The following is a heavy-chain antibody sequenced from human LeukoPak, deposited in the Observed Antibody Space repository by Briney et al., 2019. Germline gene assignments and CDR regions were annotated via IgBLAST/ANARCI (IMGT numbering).Heavy chain of an antibody. Sequence: PSETLSLTCTVSGGSISSSSYYWGRIRQPPGKGLEWIGSIYYSGSTYYNPSLKSRVTISVDTSKNQFSLKLSSVTAADTAVYYCARHAVVRGVIRTKRTNWFDPWGQGTLVTVSS. CDR1: GGSISSSSYY. CDR2: IYYSGST. CDR3: ARHAVVRGVIRTKRTNWFDP. J-gene: IGHJ5*02. V-gene: IGHV4-39*01. D-gene: IGHD3-10*01.